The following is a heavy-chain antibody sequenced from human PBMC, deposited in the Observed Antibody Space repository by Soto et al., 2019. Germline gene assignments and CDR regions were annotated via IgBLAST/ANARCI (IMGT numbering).Heavy chain of an antibody. D-gene: IGHD3-10*01. Sequence: EVQLLESGGGLVQPGGSLRLSCAASGFTFSSYAMSWVRQAPGKGLEWVSAISGCGGSTYYADSVKGRFTISRDNSKNTLYRQMNNLRAEDPAVYYCAKGQYYSGSGSLLQYWGQGTLVTVSS. CDR2: ISGCGGST. CDR3: AKGQYYSGSGSLLQY. J-gene: IGHJ4*02. V-gene: IGHV3-23*01. CDR1: GFTFSSYA.